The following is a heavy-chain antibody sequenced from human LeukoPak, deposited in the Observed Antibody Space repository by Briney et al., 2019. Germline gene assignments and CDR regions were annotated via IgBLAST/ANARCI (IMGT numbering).Heavy chain of an antibody. J-gene: IGHJ3*01. CDR1: VYTFTSYG. CDR3: ARDAKVEMATIRAFVL. D-gene: IGHD5-24*01. CDR2: ISAYNGNT. V-gene: IGHV1-18*01. Sequence: SVKVSRKSSVYTFTSYGISWVRQAPAQGREWVGRISAYNGNTNYAHKLQGRLTLTTDTYTSPAYMELRSLRSDDTAVYYCARDAKVEMATIRAFVLWGRGTMLTVSS.